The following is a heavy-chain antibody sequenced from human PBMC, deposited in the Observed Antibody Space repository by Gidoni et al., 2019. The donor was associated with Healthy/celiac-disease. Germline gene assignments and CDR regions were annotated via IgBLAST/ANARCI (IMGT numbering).Heavy chain of an antibody. Sequence: EVQLLESGGGVVQPGGSRRLSCAASGFTFSSSAMSWVRQAPGKGLDCVSAIIGSGGSTYYADSVKGRFTISRDNSKNTLYLQMNSRRAEDTAVYYCAKRLGIIAAAGTGFDYWGQGTLVTVSS. CDR1: GFTFSSSA. CDR3: AKRLGIIAAAGTGFDY. J-gene: IGHJ4*02. V-gene: IGHV3-23*01. CDR2: IIGSGGST. D-gene: IGHD6-13*01.